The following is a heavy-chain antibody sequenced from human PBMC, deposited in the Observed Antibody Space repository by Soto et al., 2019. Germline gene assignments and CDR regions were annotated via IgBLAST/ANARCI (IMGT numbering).Heavy chain of an antibody. CDR1: GFTFSSYS. D-gene: IGHD3-3*01. J-gene: IGHJ6*03. CDR3: ARSEVVNDFWSGPFHYYYMDV. CDR2: ISSSSSTI. V-gene: IGHV3-48*01. Sequence: QSGGSLRLSCAASGFTFSSYSMNWVRQAPGKGLEWVSYISSSSSTIYYADSVKGRFTISRDNAKNSLYLQMNSLRAEDTAVYYCARSEVVNDFWSGPFHYYYMDVWGKGTTVTVSS.